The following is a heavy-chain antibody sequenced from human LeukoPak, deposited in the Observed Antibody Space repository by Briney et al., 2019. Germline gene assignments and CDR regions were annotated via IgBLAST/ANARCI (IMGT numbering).Heavy chain of an antibody. V-gene: IGHV1-2*02. CDR1: GYTFTGYY. D-gene: IGHD3-22*01. J-gene: IGHJ4*02. Sequence: ASVKVSCKASGYTFTGYYMHWVLQAPGQGLEWMGWINPNSGGTNYAQKFQGRVTMTRDTSISTAYMELSRLRSDDTAVYYCARVKNYYDSSGYLFYFDYWGQGTLVTVSS. CDR2: INPNSGGT. CDR3: ARVKNYYDSSGYLFYFDY.